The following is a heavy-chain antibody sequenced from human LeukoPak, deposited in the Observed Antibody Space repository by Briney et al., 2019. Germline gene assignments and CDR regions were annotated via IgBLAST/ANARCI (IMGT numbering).Heavy chain of an antibody. CDR1: GYTFTYHY. J-gene: IGHJ3*02. CDR2: IIPIFGTA. D-gene: IGHD2-21*02. V-gene: IGHV1-69*13. Sequence: GASVKVSCKASGYTFTYHYIHLVRQAPGQGLEWMGGIIPIFGTANYAQKFQGRVTITADESTSTAYMELSSLRSEDTAVYYCAREEREYCGGDCNDAFDIWGQGTMVTVSS. CDR3: AREEREYCGGDCNDAFDI.